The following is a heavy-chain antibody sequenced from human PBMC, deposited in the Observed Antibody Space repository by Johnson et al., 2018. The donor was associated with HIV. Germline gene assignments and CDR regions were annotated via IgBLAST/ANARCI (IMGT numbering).Heavy chain of an antibody. CDR1: GFTFSSYA. V-gene: IGHV3-30*04. Sequence: QVQLVESGGGVVQPGGSLRLSCAASGFTFSSYAMHWVRQAPGKGLEWVAVISYDGSNKYYADSVKGRFTISRDNSKNTLYLQMNSLRAEDTAVYYCAKDGGSYGGAFDIWGQGTMVTVSS. CDR3: AKDGGSYGGAFDI. CDR2: ISYDGSNK. D-gene: IGHD1-26*01. J-gene: IGHJ3*02.